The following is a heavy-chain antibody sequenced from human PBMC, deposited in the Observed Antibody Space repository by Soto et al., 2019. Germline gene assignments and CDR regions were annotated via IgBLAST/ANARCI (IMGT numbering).Heavy chain of an antibody. V-gene: IGHV3-72*01. J-gene: IGHJ4*02. CDR2: TRNKANSYTT. D-gene: IGHD4-17*01. Sequence: GGDLRLSCAASGFTFSDHYMDWVRQAPGKGLEWVGRTRNKANSYTTEYAASVKGRFTISRDDSKNSLYLQMNGLKTEDTAVYYCALSVTTFDYWGQGTLVTVSS. CDR3: ALSVTTFDY. CDR1: GFTFSDHY.